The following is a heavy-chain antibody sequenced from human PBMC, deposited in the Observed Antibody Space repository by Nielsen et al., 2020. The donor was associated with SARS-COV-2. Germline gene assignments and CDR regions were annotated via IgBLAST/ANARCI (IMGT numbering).Heavy chain of an antibody. J-gene: IGHJ4*02. CDR1: GFTFSNYG. V-gene: IGHV3-30*02. CDR3: AKDHHYSGRSFDY. D-gene: IGHD1-26*01. CDR2: IRYDGNRQ. Sequence: GGSLRLSCAASGFTFSNYGMHWVRQAPGKGLEWVAFIRYDGNRQYYADSVKGRFTISRDNSKNTLYLQINSLRAEDTAVFYCAKDHHYSGRSFDYWGQGTLVTVSS.